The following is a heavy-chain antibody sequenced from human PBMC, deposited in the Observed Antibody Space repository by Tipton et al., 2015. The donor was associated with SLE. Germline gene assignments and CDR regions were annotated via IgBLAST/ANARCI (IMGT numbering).Heavy chain of an antibody. CDR3: VKERSPDYYYYYMDV. Sequence: SLRLSCAASGFTFSSYSMNWVRQAPGKGLEWVSGISGGGGTPYSADSVKGRFTISRDNSKNTLFLQMNSLRGDDTAVYYCVKERSPDYYYYYMDVWGKGTTVTVSS. J-gene: IGHJ6*03. CDR2: ISGGGGTP. CDR1: GFTFSSYS. V-gene: IGHV3-23*01.